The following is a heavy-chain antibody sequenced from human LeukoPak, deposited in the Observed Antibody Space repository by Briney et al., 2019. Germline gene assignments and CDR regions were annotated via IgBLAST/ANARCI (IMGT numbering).Heavy chain of an antibody. Sequence: PSETLSLTCTVSGGSISSSSYYWGWIRQPPGKGLEWIGSIYYSGSTNYNPSLKSRVTISVDKSKNQFSLKLSSVTAADTAVYYCARERIALGSSWCPWFDPWGQGTLVTVSS. CDR2: IYYSGST. CDR3: ARERIALGSSWCPWFDP. V-gene: IGHV4-39*07. J-gene: IGHJ5*02. D-gene: IGHD6-13*01. CDR1: GGSISSSSYY.